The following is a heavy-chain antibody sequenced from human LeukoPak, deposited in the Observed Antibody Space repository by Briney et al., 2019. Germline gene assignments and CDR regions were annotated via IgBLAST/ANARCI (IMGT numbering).Heavy chain of an antibody. CDR3: AKDGRSLGYCSSTSCYFDY. Sequence: GGSTYYADSVKGRFTISRVNSKNTLYLQMNSLRAEDTAVYYCAKDGRSLGYCSSTSCYFDYWGQGTLVTVSS. J-gene: IGHJ4*02. CDR2: GGST. D-gene: IGHD2-2*01. V-gene: IGHV3-23*01.